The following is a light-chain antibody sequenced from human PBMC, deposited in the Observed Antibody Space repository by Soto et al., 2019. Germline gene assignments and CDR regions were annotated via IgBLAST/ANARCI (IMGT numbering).Light chain of an antibody. CDR1: QSVSSTY. CDR2: DAS. J-gene: IGKJ1*01. V-gene: IGKV3-20*01. CDR3: QQYGSSPPLT. Sequence: EIVLTQSPGTLSLSPGERATLSCRASQSVSSTYLAWYQQKPGQAPRLLIYDASSRATGIPDRFSGSGSGTDFTLTINRLEPEDFAVYYCQQYGSSPPLTFGQGTKVEIK.